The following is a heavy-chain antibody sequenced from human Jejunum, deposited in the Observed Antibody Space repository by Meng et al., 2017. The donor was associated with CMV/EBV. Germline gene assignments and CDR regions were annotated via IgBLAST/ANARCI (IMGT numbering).Heavy chain of an antibody. V-gene: IGHV3-23*03. CDR2: LYSPDHP. Sequence: FTFGSYAMSWVRQAPGKGLECVSLLYSPDHPYYADSVKGRFTISRDNSKNTLYLQMNSLRAEDTAVYYCAQYCSSTSCSLRAFDYWGQGTLVTVSS. D-gene: IGHD2/OR15-2a*01. J-gene: IGHJ4*02. CDR1: FTFGSYA. CDR3: AQYCSSTSCSLRAFDY.